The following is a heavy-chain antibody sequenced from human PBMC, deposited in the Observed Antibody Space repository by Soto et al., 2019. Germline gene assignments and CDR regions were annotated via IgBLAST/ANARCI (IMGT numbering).Heavy chain of an antibody. CDR2: IIPIFGTA. Sequence: QVQLVQSGAEVKKPGSSVKVSCKASGGTFSGYAITWVRQAPGQGLEWMGGIIPIFGTANYAPKFQARVTVTADESTSTAYMELSSLRSEDTAVYYCARDRGPSSGYYPYWFDPWGQGTLVTVSS. CDR1: GGTFSGYA. V-gene: IGHV1-69*12. J-gene: IGHJ5*02. CDR3: ARDRGPSSGYYPYWFDP. D-gene: IGHD3-22*01.